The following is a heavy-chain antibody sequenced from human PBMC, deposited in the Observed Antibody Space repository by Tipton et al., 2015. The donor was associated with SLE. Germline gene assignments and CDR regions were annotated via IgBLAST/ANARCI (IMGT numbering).Heavy chain of an antibody. CDR2: IYTSGST. D-gene: IGHD2-15*01. V-gene: IGHV4-61*05. CDR1: GGSISSSSYY. J-gene: IGHJ4*02. Sequence: TLSLTCTVSGGSISSSSYYWGWIRQPPGKGLEWIGYIYTSGSTNYNPSLKSRVTISVDTSKNQFSLKLSSVTAADTAVYYCARDDGSHGDYWGQGTLVTVSS. CDR3: ARDDGSHGDY.